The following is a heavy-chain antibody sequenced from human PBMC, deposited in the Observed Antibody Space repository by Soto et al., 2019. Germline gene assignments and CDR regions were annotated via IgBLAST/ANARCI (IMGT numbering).Heavy chain of an antibody. D-gene: IGHD1-7*01. J-gene: IGHJ5*02. CDR1: GGTFSSYA. Sequence: SVKVSCKASGGTFSSYAISWVRQAPGQGLEWMGGIIPIFGTANYAQKFQGRVTITADESTSTAYMELSSLRSEDTAVYYCARNRNWNYYWFDPWGQGTLVTVSS. CDR2: IIPIFGTA. V-gene: IGHV1-69*13. CDR3: ARNRNWNYYWFDP.